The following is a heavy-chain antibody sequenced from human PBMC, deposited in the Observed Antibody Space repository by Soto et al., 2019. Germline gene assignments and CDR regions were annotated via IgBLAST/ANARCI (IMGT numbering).Heavy chain of an antibody. D-gene: IGHD2-2*02. J-gene: IGHJ5*02. CDR2: IIPIFGTA. Sequence: GASVKVSCKASGGTFSSYAISWVRQAPGQGLEWMGGIIPIFGTANYAQKFQGRVTITADESTSTAYMELSSLRSEDTAVYYCARMYCSSTICYTGWFDPWGQGTQVTGS. V-gene: IGHV1-69*13. CDR1: GGTFSSYA. CDR3: ARMYCSSTICYTGWFDP.